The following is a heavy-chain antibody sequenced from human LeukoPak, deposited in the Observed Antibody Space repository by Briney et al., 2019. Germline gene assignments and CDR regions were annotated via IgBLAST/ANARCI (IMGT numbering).Heavy chain of an antibody. Sequence: ASVKVSCKASGYIFTGYSMHWVRQAPGQGLEWMGWIHPNSGGTSYAQKFQGRVTMTRDTSINTAYMELSSLRSDDTAVYYCARAELQYYFDCWGQGILVTVSS. CDR2: IHPNSGGT. V-gene: IGHV1-2*02. CDR3: ARAELQYYFDC. D-gene: IGHD1-7*01. J-gene: IGHJ4*02. CDR1: GYIFTGYS.